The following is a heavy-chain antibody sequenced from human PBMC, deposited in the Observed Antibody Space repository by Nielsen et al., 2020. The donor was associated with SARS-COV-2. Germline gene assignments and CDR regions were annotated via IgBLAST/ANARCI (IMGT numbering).Heavy chain of an antibody. CDR2: ISYDGSNK. D-gene: IGHD3-22*01. V-gene: IGHV3-30*04. Sequence: GESLKISCAASGFTFSSYAMHWVRQAPGKGLEWVAVISYDGSNKYYADSVKGRFTISRDNSKNTLYLQMNSLRAEDTAVYYCARDCPCGYGTDYWGQGTLVTVSS. CDR3: ARDCPCGYGTDY. J-gene: IGHJ4*02. CDR1: GFTFSSYA.